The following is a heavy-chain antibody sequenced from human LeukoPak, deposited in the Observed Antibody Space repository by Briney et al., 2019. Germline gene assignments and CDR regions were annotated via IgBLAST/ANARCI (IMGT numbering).Heavy chain of an antibody. V-gene: IGHV1-18*01. CDR3: ARDDLNYFDY. CDR1: GYTFINYG. Sequence: ASVKVSCKASGYTFINYGISWVRQAPGQGLEWMAWISPYNRNIYYAQNLQDRVTLTTDTSTNTAYMELRSLRSDDTAVYYCARDDLNYFDYWGQGTLVTVSS. J-gene: IGHJ4*02. CDR2: ISPYNRNI.